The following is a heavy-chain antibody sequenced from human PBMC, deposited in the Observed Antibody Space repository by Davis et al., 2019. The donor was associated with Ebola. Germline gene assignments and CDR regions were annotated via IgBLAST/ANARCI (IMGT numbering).Heavy chain of an antibody. V-gene: IGHV1-18*01. CDR3: ARLVVSGNWFDP. Sequence: ASVKVSCKASGYTFTSYGISWVRQAPGQGLEWMGWISAYNDNTNYVQKLQGRVTMTTDTSTSTAYMELRSLRSDDTAVYYCARLVVSGNWFDPWGQGTLVTVSS. D-gene: IGHD2-2*01. J-gene: IGHJ5*02. CDR1: GYTFTSYG. CDR2: ISAYNDNT.